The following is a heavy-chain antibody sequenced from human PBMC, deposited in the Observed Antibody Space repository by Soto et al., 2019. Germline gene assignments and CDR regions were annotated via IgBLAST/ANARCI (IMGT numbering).Heavy chain of an antibody. J-gene: IGHJ4*02. CDR2: IDPSDSYT. Sequence: GESLKISCKGPGYSFTSYWISWVRQMPGKGLEWMGRIDPSDSYTNYSPSFQGHVTISADKSISTAYLQWSSLKASDTAMYYCARLRIDILTGYYTFMDYWGQGTLVTVSS. D-gene: IGHD3-9*01. V-gene: IGHV5-10-1*01. CDR3: ARLRIDILTGYYTFMDY. CDR1: GYSFTSYW.